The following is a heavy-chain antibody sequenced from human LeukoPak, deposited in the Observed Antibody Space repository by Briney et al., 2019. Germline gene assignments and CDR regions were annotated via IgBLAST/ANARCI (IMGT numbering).Heavy chain of an antibody. D-gene: IGHD4-17*01. CDR1: GFTFSGSA. CDR3: TSSGDDYGDYPFDY. CDR2: IRSKANSYAT. Sequence: GGFLRLSCAASGFTFSGSAMHWVRQASGKGLEWVGRIRSKANSYATAYAASVKGRFTISRDDSKNTAYLQMNSLKTEDTAVYYCTSSGDDYGDYPFDYWGQGTLVTVSS. J-gene: IGHJ4*02. V-gene: IGHV3-73*01.